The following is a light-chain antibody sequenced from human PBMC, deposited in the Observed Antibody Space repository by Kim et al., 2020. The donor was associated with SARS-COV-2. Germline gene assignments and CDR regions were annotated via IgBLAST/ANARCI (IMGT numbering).Light chain of an antibody. V-gene: IGKV3-20*01. CDR3: QQYNRSPRT. CDR2: GAS. CDR1: QSVSSNY. Sequence: SPGERATLSCRASQSVSSNYLAWYQQKPGQAPRILIYGASSRATGIPDRFSGSGSGTDFTLIISRLEPEDIAVYYCQQYNRSPRTFGQGTKVEIK. J-gene: IGKJ1*01.